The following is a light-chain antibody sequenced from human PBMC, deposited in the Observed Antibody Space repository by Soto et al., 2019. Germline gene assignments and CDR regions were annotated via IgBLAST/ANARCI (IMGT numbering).Light chain of an antibody. CDR2: YDT. CDR3: QVWADSINHPGVL. J-gene: IGLJ2*01. CDR1: NIVSKS. Sequence: SYELTQPPSVSVAPGKTATLTCGGDNIVSKSVHCYQQKLGQSFVLVISYDTDPPSANPDRFAGFNSENPVPLNISGVKAEDDDDCYCQVWADSINHPGVLFSGGTKLTVL. V-gene: IGLV3-21*04.